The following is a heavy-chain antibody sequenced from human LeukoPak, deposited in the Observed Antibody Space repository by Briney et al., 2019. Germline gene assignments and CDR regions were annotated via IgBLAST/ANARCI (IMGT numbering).Heavy chain of an antibody. CDR3: ATGRSCTTCYLPDY. CDR2: INQDGGEK. Sequence: GGSLRPSCAASGFTFSSYWMSWVRQAPGKGLEWVANINQDGGEKYYVDSVKGRFTISRDNAKNSLYLQMNSLRAEDTAVYHCATGRSCTTCYLPDYWGQGTLVTVSS. J-gene: IGHJ4*02. CDR1: GFTFSSYW. V-gene: IGHV3-7*01. D-gene: IGHD2-2*01.